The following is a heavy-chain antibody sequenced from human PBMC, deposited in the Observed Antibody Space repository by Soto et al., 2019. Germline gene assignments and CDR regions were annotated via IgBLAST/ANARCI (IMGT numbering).Heavy chain of an antibody. CDR2: ISGSGGST. V-gene: IGHV3-23*01. Sequence: EVQLLESGGGLVQPGGSLRLSCAASGFTFSSYAMSWVRQAPGKGLEWVSAISGSGGSTYYADSVKGRFTISRDNSKNTLHLQINSLRAEDTAVYYCARYGGMITFGGVIVGWGQGTLVTVSS. J-gene: IGHJ4*02. CDR1: GFTFSSYA. CDR3: ARYGGMITFGGVIVG. D-gene: IGHD3-16*02.